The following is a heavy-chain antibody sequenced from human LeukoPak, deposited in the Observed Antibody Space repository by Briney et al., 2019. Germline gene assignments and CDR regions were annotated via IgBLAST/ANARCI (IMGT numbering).Heavy chain of an antibody. D-gene: IGHD1-26*01. V-gene: IGHV4-59*01. CDR3: ARDWELGY. J-gene: IGHJ4*02. Sequence: SETLSLTCTVPGGSFSSYYWNWLRQPPGKGLEWIGNIYYSGGTNYNPSLKTRVTISLDTSKNQFSLKLSSVTAADTAVYYCARDWELGYWGQGTLVTVSS. CDR1: GGSFSSYY. CDR2: IYYSGGT.